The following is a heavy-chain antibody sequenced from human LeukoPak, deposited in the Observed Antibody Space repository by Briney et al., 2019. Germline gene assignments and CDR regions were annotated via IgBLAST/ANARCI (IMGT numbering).Heavy chain of an antibody. CDR2: IRYDGSNK. D-gene: IGHD6-19*01. CDR3: AKDLISRVAGTDAFDI. Sequence: GGSLRLSCAASGFTFSSYGMHWVRQAPGKGLEWVAFIRYDGSNKYYADSVKGGLTISRDNSKNTLYLQMNSLRAEDTAVYYCAKDLISRVAGTDAFDIWGQGTMVTVSS. J-gene: IGHJ3*02. CDR1: GFTFSSYG. V-gene: IGHV3-30*02.